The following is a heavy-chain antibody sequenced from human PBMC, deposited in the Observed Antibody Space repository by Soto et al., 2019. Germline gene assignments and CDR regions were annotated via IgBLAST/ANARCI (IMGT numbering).Heavy chain of an antibody. CDR2: TYYRSQWFN. CDR1: GDSVSSNSAA. Sequence: SQTLSLPCAISGDSVSSNSAAWNWIRHSPSRGLEWLGRTYYRSQWFNDYAVSMRSRITIKADTTKNQFSLQVNSATPEGTAVYYCATWRFDHWGQGTPVTVSS. J-gene: IGHJ4*02. V-gene: IGHV6-1*01. CDR3: ATWRFDH.